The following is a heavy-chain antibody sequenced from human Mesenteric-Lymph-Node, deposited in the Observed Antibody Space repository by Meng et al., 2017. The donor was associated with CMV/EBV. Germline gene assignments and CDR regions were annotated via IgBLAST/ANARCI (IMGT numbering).Heavy chain of an antibody. J-gene: IGHJ6*02. V-gene: IGHV3-23*01. Sequence: GESLKISCAASGFTFSTYAMSWVRQAPGKGLEWVSGISGSGGSTYNADSVKGRFTISRDNSKNTLFLQMDSLRAEDTAVYYCAGESGVPNGMDVWGQGTTVTVSS. CDR1: GFTFSTYA. CDR3: AGESGVPNGMDV. D-gene: IGHD2-2*01. CDR2: ISGSGGST.